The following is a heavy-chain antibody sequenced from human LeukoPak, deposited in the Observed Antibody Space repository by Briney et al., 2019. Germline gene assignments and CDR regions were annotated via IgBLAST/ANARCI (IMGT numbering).Heavy chain of an antibody. D-gene: IGHD3-9*01. J-gene: IGHJ4*02. CDR2: ISPSGDST. V-gene: IGHV1-46*01. Sequence: ASVKVSCKTSGNTFTTYYMHWVRQAPGQGLEWMGIISPSGDSTTYAQKFQGRVTMTRDTSTSTVYMELSSLRSEDTAVYYCARHDLVGSSPFDSWGQGTLVTVSS. CDR3: ARHDLVGSSPFDS. CDR1: GNTFTTYY.